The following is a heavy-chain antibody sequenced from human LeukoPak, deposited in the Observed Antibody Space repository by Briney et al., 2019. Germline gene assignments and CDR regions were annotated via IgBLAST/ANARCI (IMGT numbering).Heavy chain of an antibody. Sequence: PSETLSLTCTVSGGSISRSRDYWGWIRQPPGKGLEWIGSIYYSGSTYYNPSLKSRVTISGDTSKNRFSLKLSSVTAADTAMYYCARGRGYYDFWSGYPYFDYWGQGTLVTVSS. D-gene: IGHD3-3*01. CDR3: ARGRGYYDFWSGYPYFDY. J-gene: IGHJ4*02. V-gene: IGHV4-39*07. CDR1: GGSISRSRDY. CDR2: IYYSGST.